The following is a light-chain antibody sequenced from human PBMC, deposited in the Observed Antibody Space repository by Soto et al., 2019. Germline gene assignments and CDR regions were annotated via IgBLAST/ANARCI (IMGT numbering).Light chain of an antibody. CDR3: QHYNSFSRT. CDR1: DNIAPW. V-gene: IGKV1-5*03. CDR2: KAA. Sequence: DIQMTHSPSTLSASVGDRVSITSRASDNIAPWVAWYQQKPGKAPKLLIYKAANLADEVPSRFAGSGSGTDFTLTITRLQPDDFATYYCQHYNSFSRTFGQGTKVDIK. J-gene: IGKJ1*01.